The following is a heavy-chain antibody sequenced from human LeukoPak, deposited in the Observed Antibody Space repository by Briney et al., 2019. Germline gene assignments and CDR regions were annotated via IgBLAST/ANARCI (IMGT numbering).Heavy chain of an antibody. CDR1: GYTFTGYY. CDR2: INPNSGGT. CDR3: ARGRGLRGISLGY. Sequence: ASVKVSCKASGYTFTGYYMHWVRQAPGQGLEWMGWINPNSGGTNYAQKFQGRVTMTRDTSISTAYMELSSLRSEDTAVYYCARGRGLRGISLGYWGQGTLVTVSS. D-gene: IGHD4-17*01. V-gene: IGHV1-2*02. J-gene: IGHJ4*02.